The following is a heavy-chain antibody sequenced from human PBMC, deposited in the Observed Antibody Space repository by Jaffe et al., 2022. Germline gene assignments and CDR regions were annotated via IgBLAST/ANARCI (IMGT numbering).Heavy chain of an antibody. Sequence: QVQLVQSGAEVKKPGASVKVSCKASGYTFTSYGISWVRQAPGQGLEWMGWISAYNGNTNYAQKLQGRVTMTTDTSTSTAYMELRSLRSDDTAVYYCARSSPGMVQGLRGAFDIWGQGTMVTVSS. CDR3: ARSSPGMVQGLRGAFDI. CDR2: ISAYNGNT. CDR1: GYTFTSYG. J-gene: IGHJ3*02. D-gene: IGHD3-10*01. V-gene: IGHV1-18*01.